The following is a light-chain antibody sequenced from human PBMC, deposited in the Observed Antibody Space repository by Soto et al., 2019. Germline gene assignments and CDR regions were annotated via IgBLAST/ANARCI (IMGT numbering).Light chain of an antibody. J-gene: IGKJ1*01. CDR3: QHFYDSWT. CDR2: WAS. Sequence: DIGMTQSPASLSVSLGERPTIKCKSSQPLFKYPYNHYSLACYQLKPGQPPKLLISWASTRESWGPDRFSGSGSGTVLTLTLSMMQAEYVAVYYCQHFYDSWTFGKGTRVEI. CDR1: QPLFKYPYNHYS. V-gene: IGKV4-1*01.